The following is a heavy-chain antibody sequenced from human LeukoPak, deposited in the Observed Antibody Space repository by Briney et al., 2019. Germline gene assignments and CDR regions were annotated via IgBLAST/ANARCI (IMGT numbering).Heavy chain of an antibody. CDR1: GFTFSSYW. V-gene: IGHV3-64*01. CDR2: INSNGGST. D-gene: IGHD1-20*01. J-gene: IGHJ4*02. CDR3: ARAITGNWNDNGYFDY. Sequence: GGSLRLSCAASGFTFSSYWMHWVRQAPGKGLEYVSGINSNGGSTYYANSVKGRFTISRDNSRNTLYLQVGSLSAEDMAVYYCARAITGNWNDNGYFDYWGQGTLVTVST.